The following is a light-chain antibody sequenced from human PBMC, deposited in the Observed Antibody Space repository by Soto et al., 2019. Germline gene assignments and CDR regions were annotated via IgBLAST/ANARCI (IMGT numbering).Light chain of an antibody. V-gene: IGLV2-23*01. Sequence: QSALTQPASVSGSPGQSITISCTGTSSDVGSYNLVSWYQQHPGKAPKLMIYEGTKRPSGVSHRFSGSKSGNTASLTISGLQSEDEADYYCCSYAGYSTSVFGGGTKLTVL. J-gene: IGLJ2*01. CDR2: EGT. CDR1: SSDVGSYNL. CDR3: CSYAGYSTSV.